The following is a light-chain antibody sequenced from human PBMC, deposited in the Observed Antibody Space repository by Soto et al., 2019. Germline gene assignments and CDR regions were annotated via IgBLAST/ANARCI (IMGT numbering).Light chain of an antibody. CDR1: QSLSTW. CDR3: QQYNSFQWT. Sequence: DIQMTQSPSTLSASVGDRVTSTCRASQSLSTWLAWYQHKPGKAPKLLIYDASILETGVPSRFSGSGSGTDFTLTITSLHPDDFATYYCQQYNSFQWTFGQGTKLEIK. J-gene: IGKJ2*02. V-gene: IGKV1-5*01. CDR2: DAS.